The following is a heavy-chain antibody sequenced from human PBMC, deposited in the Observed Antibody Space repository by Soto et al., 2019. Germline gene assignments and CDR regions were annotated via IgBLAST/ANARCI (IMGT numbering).Heavy chain of an antibody. D-gene: IGHD1-26*01. J-gene: IGHJ2*01. V-gene: IGHV4-30-2*01. CDR2: IFHSGST. Sequence: QLQLQESGSGLVKPSQTLSLTCTVSGGSXSSXXXXXXXLRQPPXXXXXWIGYIFHSGSTYYNPSLKSRVTIXVDGSKXXXSLELSSXXXXXXXXXXCAREGGSGSPDWYFNVWGRGTLVTVSS. CDR3: AREGGSGSPDWYFNV. CDR1: GGSXSSXXXX.